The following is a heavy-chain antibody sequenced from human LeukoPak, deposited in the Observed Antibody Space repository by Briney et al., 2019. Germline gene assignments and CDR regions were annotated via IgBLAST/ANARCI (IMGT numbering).Heavy chain of an antibody. CDR2: ISGSGGST. CDR3: AKEIYGDSTGARFQH. J-gene: IGHJ1*01. Sequence: GGSLRLSCAASGFRFSSYAMSWVRQAPGKGLEWVSVISGSGGSTYYADSVKGRFTVSRDNSKNTVYLQMNSLRAEDTAVYYCAKEIYGDSTGARFQHWGQGTLVIVSS. CDR1: GFRFSSYA. D-gene: IGHD4-17*01. V-gene: IGHV3-23*01.